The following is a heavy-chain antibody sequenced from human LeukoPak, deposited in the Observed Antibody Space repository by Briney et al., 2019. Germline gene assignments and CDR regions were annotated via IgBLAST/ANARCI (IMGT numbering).Heavy chain of an antibody. CDR1: GYTFTSYD. CDR2: MNPNSGNS. V-gene: IGHV1-8*01. Sequence: GASVKVSCKASGYTFTSYDFNWVRQATGQGLEWMGWMNPNSGNSGYAQKFQGRVTMTRNTSISTAYMELSSLRSEDTAVYYCARGPWISGSYYFDYWGLGTLVTVSS. D-gene: IGHD3-10*01. J-gene: IGHJ4*02. CDR3: ARGPWISGSYYFDY.